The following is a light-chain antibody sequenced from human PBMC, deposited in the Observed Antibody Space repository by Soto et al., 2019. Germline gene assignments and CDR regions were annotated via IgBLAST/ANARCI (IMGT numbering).Light chain of an antibody. CDR1: SGHSTYS. CDR2: LNSDGSL. V-gene: IGLV4-69*01. Sequence: QAVLTQSPSASASLGASVRLTCTLSSGHSTYSIAWHQQQPEKGPRFLMNLNSDGSLSKGDGIPDRFSGSTSGAERYLTISSLQSEDEADYYCQTWGPGVRVFGGGTKVTVL. J-gene: IGLJ2*01. CDR3: QTWGPGVRV.